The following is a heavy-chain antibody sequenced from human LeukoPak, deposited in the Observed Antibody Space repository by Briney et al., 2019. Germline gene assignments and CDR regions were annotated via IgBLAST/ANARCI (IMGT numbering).Heavy chain of an antibody. J-gene: IGHJ4*02. D-gene: IGHD2-2*02. CDR1: GFTFSSYG. CDR3: AKVEELLHPFDY. CDR2: ISYDGSNK. Sequence: PGGSLRLSCAASGFTFSSYGMHWVRQAPGKGLEWVAVISYDGSNKYYADSVKGRFTISRDNSKNTLYLQMNSLRAEDTAVYYCAKVEELLHPFDYWGQGTLVTVSS. V-gene: IGHV3-30*18.